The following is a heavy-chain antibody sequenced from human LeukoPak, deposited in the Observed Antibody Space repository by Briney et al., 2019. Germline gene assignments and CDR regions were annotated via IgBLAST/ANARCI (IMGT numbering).Heavy chain of an antibody. CDR2: ISDGDGGT. Sequence: PGGALRLSCAASGFTFSGYTMSWVRQAPGKGREWVSSISDGDGGTYYAGSVKGRFTISRDKSTSTLYLQMNSVRAEDTAVYYSAKDPMTTVTTTAYWGQGALGSVSS. CDR1: GFTFSGYT. V-gene: IGHV3-23*01. D-gene: IGHD4-17*01. CDR3: AKDPMTTVTTTAY. J-gene: IGHJ4*02.